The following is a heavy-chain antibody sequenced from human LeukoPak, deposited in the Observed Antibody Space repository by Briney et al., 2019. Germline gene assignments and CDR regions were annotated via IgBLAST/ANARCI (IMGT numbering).Heavy chain of an antibody. CDR1: GGSISSGGYS. Sequence: SETLSLTCAVSGGSISSGGYSWSWIRQPPGKGLEWIGYIYHSGSTYYNPSLKSRVTISVDTSKNQFSLKLSSVTAADTAVYYCAREVNGYFDYWGQGTLVTVSS. J-gene: IGHJ4*02. CDR3: AREVNGYFDY. CDR2: IYHSGST. D-gene: IGHD1-26*01. V-gene: IGHV4-30-2*02.